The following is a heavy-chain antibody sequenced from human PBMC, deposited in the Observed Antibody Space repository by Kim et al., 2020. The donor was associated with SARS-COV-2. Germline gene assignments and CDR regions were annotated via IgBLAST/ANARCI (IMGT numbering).Heavy chain of an antibody. Sequence: GGSLRLSCAASGFTVSISYMSWVRQAPGKGLEWVSVIYGGGSTYYADSVEGRFTISRDNSQNTLYLQMNSLRAEDTAVYYCARAHCGGDCYSTGNFYYFDHWGQGTLVTVSS. D-gene: IGHD2-21*02. V-gene: IGHV3-53*01. CDR3: ARAHCGGDCYSTGNFYYFDH. CDR1: GFTVSISY. J-gene: IGHJ4*02. CDR2: IYGGGST.